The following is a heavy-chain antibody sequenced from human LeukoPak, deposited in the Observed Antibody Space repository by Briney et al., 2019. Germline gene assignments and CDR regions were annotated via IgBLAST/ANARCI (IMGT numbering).Heavy chain of an antibody. J-gene: IGHJ3*02. V-gene: IGHV1-69*13. Sequence: ASVKVSCKASGGTFSSYAISWVRQAPGQGLEWMGGIIPIFGTANYAQKFQGRVTITADESTSTAYMELSSLRSEDTAVYYCARVKAAAVPSAFDIWGQGTMVTVSS. D-gene: IGHD6-13*01. CDR2: IIPIFGTA. CDR1: GGTFSSYA. CDR3: ARVKAAAVPSAFDI.